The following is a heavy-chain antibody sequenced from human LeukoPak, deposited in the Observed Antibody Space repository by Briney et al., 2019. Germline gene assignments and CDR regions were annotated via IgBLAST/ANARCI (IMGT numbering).Heavy chain of an antibody. D-gene: IGHD2-2*01. CDR2: IYYSGST. CDR3: ASVVPAAGDY. CDR1: GGSISSYY. Sequence: SETLSLTCTVSGGSISSYYWSWIRQPPGKGLEWIGYIYYSGSTNYNPPLKSRVTISVDTSKNQFSLKLSSVTAADTAVYYCASVVPAAGDYWGQGTLVTVSS. J-gene: IGHJ4*02. V-gene: IGHV4-59*12.